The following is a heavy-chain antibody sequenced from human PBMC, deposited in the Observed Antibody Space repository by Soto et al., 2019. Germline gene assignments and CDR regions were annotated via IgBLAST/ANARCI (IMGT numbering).Heavy chain of an antibody. J-gene: IGHJ6*02. CDR2: IDPSDSYT. D-gene: IGHD5-12*01. Sequence: GESLKISCKVSGYSFTSYWISWVRQMPGKGLEWMGRIDPSDSYTNYSPSFQGHVTISADKSISTAYLQWSSLKASDTAMYYCARLPPIGGYDSYYYYGMDVWGQGTTVTVSS. CDR3: ARLPPIGGYDSYYYYGMDV. CDR1: GYSFTSYW. V-gene: IGHV5-10-1*01.